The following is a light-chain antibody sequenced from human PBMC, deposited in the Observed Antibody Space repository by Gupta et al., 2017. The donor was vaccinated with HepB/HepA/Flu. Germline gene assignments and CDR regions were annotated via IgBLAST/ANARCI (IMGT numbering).Light chain of an antibody. CDR3: SSFRTGSTLVV. CDR1: SSDVGGFNS. V-gene: IGLV2-14*03. Sequence: QSALTQPASVSGSPGQSLTISCTGSSSDVGGFNSVSWYQQYPGRAPKLLIYDVSSRPSGVSYRFSCSKSGNTASLTISGLQAEDDADDYCSSFRTGSTLVVFGGGTKVTVL. J-gene: IGLJ2*01. CDR2: DVS.